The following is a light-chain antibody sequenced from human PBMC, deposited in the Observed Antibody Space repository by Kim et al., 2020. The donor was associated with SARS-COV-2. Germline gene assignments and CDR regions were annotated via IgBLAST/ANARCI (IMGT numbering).Light chain of an antibody. J-gene: IGLJ3*02. CDR2: QDS. Sequence: SYELTQPPSVSVSPGQTASITCSGDKLGDKYACWYQQKPGQSPVLGIYQDSKRPSGIPERFSGSNSGNTAPLTISGTQAMDEADYYCKAWDSSSWVFGGG. V-gene: IGLV3-1*01. CDR1: KLGDKY. CDR3: KAWDSSSWV.